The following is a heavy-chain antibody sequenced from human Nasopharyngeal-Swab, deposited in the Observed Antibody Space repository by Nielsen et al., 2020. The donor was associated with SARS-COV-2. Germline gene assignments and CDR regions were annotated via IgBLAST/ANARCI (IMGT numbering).Heavy chain of an antibody. CDR1: GYNFTTYD. J-gene: IGHJ4*02. D-gene: IGHD1-26*01. V-gene: IGHV1-8*01. CDR3: ARDSVRGGSYRGGFDY. Sequence: ASVKVSCKASGYNFTTYDFSWVRQATGQGLEWMGWMNPNSGNTGYAQKFQGRVTMTRNTSIRTAYMELSSLRSEDTAVYYCARDSVRGGSYRGGFDYWGQGTLVTVSS. CDR2: MNPNSGNT.